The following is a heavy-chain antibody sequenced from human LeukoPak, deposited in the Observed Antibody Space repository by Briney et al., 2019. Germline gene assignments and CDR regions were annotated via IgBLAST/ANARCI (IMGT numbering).Heavy chain of an antibody. Sequence: SETLSFTCAVYGGSFSGYYWSWIRQPPGKGLEWIGEINHSGSTNDNPSLKSRVTISVDTSKNQFSLKLSSVTAADTAVYYCAREGRFRLTNTDGARFWNGPPGHYYYMDVWGKGTTVTVSS. CDR2: INHSGST. J-gene: IGHJ6*03. V-gene: IGHV4-34*01. CDR1: GGSFSGYY. D-gene: IGHD1-1*01. CDR3: AREGRFRLTNTDGARFWNGPPGHYYYMDV.